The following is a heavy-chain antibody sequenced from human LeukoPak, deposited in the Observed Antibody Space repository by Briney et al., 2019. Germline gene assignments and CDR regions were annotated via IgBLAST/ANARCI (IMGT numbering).Heavy chain of an antibody. CDR2: IKQDGSEK. Sequence: GGSLRLSCAASGFTFSSYWMSWVRQAPGKGLEWVANIKQDGSEKYYVNSVKGRFTISRDNSKNTVYLQMNGLRSEDSGVYYCAREGRWTQLWFAYWGQGNLVTVSS. CDR3: AREGRWTQLWFAY. J-gene: IGHJ4*02. V-gene: IGHV3-7*01. D-gene: IGHD5-18*01. CDR1: GFTFSSYW.